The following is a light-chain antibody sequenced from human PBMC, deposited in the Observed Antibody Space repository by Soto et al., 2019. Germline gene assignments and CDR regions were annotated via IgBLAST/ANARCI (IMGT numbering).Light chain of an antibody. J-gene: IGKJ1*01. Sequence: EIGWTQSPGTLSLSPGERATLSCRASQSVSSSYLAWYQQNPGQAPTILIYGASSRATGIPARFSGSGSWNDVTLTISRLEPEDFAVYYCQQYGRSPLTFGQGTKVEIK. CDR3: QQYGRSPLT. CDR1: QSVSSSY. CDR2: GAS. V-gene: IGKV3-20*01.